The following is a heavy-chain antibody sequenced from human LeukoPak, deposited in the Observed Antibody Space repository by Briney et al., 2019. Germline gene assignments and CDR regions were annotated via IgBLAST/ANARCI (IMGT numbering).Heavy chain of an antibody. V-gene: IGHV3-30*18. D-gene: IGHD5-18*01. CDR2: ISYDGSNK. CDR3: AKDLSADTAMVTYYYYGMDV. CDR1: GFTFSSYG. Sequence: PGGSLRLSCAASGFTFSSYGMHWVRQAPGKGLEWVAVISYDGSNKHYADSVKGRFTISRDNSKNTLYLQMNSLRAEDTAVYYCAKDLSADTAMVTYYYYGMDVWGQGTTVTVSS. J-gene: IGHJ6*02.